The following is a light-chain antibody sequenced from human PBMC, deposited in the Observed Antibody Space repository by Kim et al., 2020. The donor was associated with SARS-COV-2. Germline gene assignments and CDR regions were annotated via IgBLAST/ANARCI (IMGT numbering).Light chain of an antibody. J-gene: IGKJ2*01. CDR1: QDINNY. CDR3: QQYDALYT. CDR2: DAS. Sequence: RSASVGDRVSITCQASQDINNYVNWYQQKPGKAPKLLIYDASNLETGVPSRFSGSGYGTDFTFTINSLQPEDIATYYCQQYDALYTFGQGTKLEI. V-gene: IGKV1-33*01.